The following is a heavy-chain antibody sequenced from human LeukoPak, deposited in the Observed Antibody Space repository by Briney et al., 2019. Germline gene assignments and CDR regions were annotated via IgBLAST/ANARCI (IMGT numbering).Heavy chain of an antibody. V-gene: IGHV1-69*13. CDR3: ARGLFWNRDGYNSLGY. J-gene: IGHJ4*02. CDR1: GGTFSSYA. Sequence: ASVKVSCKASGGTFSSYAISWVRQAPGQGLEWMGGIIPIFGTANYAQKFQGRVTITADESTSTAYMELSSLRSEDTAVYYCARGLFWNRDGYNSLGYWGQGTLVTVSS. CDR2: IIPIFGTA. D-gene: IGHD5-24*01.